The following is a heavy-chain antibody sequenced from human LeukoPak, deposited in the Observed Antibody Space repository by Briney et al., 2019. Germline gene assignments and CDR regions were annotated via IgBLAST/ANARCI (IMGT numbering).Heavy chain of an antibody. CDR2: ISAYNGNT. CDR1: GYTFATYG. J-gene: IGHJ4*02. V-gene: IGHV1-18*01. D-gene: IGHD3-22*01. CDR3: ARDRDSYDSSGYYVH. Sequence: GASVKVSCKASGYTFATYGINWVRQAPGEGLEWMGWISAYNGNTNYAQKLQGRVTMTTDTSTNTAYMELRSLRSDDTAVYYCARDRDSYDSSGYYVHWGQGTLVTVSS.